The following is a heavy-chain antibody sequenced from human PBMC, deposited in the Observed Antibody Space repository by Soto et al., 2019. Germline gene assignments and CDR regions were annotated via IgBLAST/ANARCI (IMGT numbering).Heavy chain of an antibody. Sequence: SETLSLTCAVSGYSISSGYYWGWTRQPPGKGLEWIGSIYHSGGTYYNPSLKSRVTISVDTSKNQFSLKLSSVTAADTAVYYCARDGRLDYYDSSGANWFDPWGQGTLVTVSS. CDR3: ARDGRLDYYDSSGANWFDP. V-gene: IGHV4-38-2*02. D-gene: IGHD3-22*01. J-gene: IGHJ5*02. CDR1: GYSISSGYY. CDR2: IYHSGGT.